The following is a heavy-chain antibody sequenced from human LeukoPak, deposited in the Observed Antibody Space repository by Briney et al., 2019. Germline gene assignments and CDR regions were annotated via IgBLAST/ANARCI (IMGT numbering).Heavy chain of an antibody. CDR1: GGSISSSSYY. CDR3: ARDLFPMVVAATGSAFDI. V-gene: IGHV4-39*07. J-gene: IGHJ3*02. CDR2: IYYSGST. Sequence: SETLSLTCTVSGGSISSSSYYWGWIRQTPGKGLEWIGSIYYSGSTYYNPSLKSRVTISVDTSKNQFSLKLSSVTAADTAVYYCARDLFPMVVAATGSAFDIWGQGTMVTVSS. D-gene: IGHD2-15*01.